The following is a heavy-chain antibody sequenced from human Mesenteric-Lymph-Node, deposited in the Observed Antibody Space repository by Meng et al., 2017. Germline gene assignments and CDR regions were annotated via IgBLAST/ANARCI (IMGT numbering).Heavy chain of an antibody. Sequence: PLEASAGRVKPPGTLALTCSDSCGSIISRNWWSWVRQPPGKGLEWIGEIYHSGSTNYNPSLKRRVTISVDESKNQFSLRLSSVPAADTAVYYCARVGAYCGGDCYHPRWGQGTLVTVSS. D-gene: IGHD2-21*02. J-gene: IGHJ4*02. V-gene: IGHV4-4*03. CDR2: IYHSGST. CDR1: CGSIISRNW. CDR3: ARVGAYCGGDCYHPR.